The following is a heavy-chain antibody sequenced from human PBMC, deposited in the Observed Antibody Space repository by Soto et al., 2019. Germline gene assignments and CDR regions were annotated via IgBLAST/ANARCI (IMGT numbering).Heavy chain of an antibody. CDR3: ARARVYATGPLDF. CDR1: GFTFTSYT. CDR2: ISSSSDYI. Sequence: GGSLRLSCAASGFTFTSYTMNWVRQAPGKGLEWVSSISSSSDYIYYADSMKGRATISRDNAKNSLFLDMNRLTGEDTAVYYCARARVYATGPLDFWGQGTLVTVSS. D-gene: IGHD6-13*01. V-gene: IGHV3-21*06. J-gene: IGHJ4*02.